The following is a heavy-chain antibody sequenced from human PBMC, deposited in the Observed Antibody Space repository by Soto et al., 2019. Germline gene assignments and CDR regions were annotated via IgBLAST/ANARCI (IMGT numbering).Heavy chain of an antibody. V-gene: IGHV4-30-4*01. J-gene: IGHJ4*02. CDR3: ARATDDSSTYYLDY. CDR2: IYYTGNT. Sequence: QVQLQESGPGLVKPSQTLSLTCTVSGASISGGDYYWTWIRQPPGKGLEWIGSIYYTGNTYSNPSLESRLSISVDPSNNQFALRLTSVTAADTAIYYCARATDDSSTYYLDYWGQGTLVTVSS. D-gene: IGHD2-2*01. CDR1: GASISGGDYY.